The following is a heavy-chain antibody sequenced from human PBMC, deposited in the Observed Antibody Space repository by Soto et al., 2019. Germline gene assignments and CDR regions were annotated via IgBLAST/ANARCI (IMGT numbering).Heavy chain of an antibody. CDR2: IYSGGST. Sequence: GGSLRLSCAPSGFTVSSNYLSSVRQAPRKGLEWVSVIYSGGSTYYADSVKGRFTISRDNSKNTLYLQMNSLRAEDTAVYYCARGGRGYCISTSCYVGSSYYYYGMDVWGQGT. J-gene: IGHJ6*02. D-gene: IGHD2-2*01. CDR1: GFTVSSNY. CDR3: ARGGRGYCISTSCYVGSSYYYYGMDV. V-gene: IGHV3-66*01.